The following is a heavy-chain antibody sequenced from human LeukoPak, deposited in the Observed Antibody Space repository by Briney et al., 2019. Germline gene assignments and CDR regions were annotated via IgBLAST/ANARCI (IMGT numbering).Heavy chain of an antibody. Sequence: GGSLRLSCAASGFTFSSYWMGWVRQAPGKRLEWVANMNIDGSEKYYADSAKGRFTISRDNARNSVYLQMSSLRVEDTAVYYCARDPVEWELLLDYWGQGTLVTVSS. CDR1: GFTFSSYW. D-gene: IGHD1-26*01. V-gene: IGHV3-7*01. J-gene: IGHJ4*02. CDR3: ARDPVEWELLLDY. CDR2: MNIDGSEK.